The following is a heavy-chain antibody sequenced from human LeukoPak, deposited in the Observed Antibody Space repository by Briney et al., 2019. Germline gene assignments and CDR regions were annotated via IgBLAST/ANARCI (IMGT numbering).Heavy chain of an antibody. Sequence: SETLSLTCTVSGGSISSYYWSWIRQPPGKGLEWIGYIYYSGSTNYNPSLRSRVTISVDTSKNQFSLRLSSLTAADTAVYYCARQYSRSWSHFDSWGQGTLVTVSS. J-gene: IGHJ4*02. CDR3: ARQYSRSWSHFDS. CDR2: IYYSGST. V-gene: IGHV4-59*08. D-gene: IGHD6-13*01. CDR1: GGSISSYY.